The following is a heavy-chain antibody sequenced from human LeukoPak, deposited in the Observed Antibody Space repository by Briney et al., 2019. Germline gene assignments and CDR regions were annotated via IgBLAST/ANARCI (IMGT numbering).Heavy chain of an antibody. V-gene: IGHV3-48*03. Sequence: PGGSLRLSCAASGFTFSSYEMNWVRQAPGKWLEWVSYISSSCSTFYYADSVKGRVTISRDNAKNSLYLQMNSLRAEDTAVYYCAELGITMIGGVWGKGTTVTISS. J-gene: IGHJ6*04. D-gene: IGHD3-10*02. CDR2: ISSSCSTF. CDR3: AELGITMIGGV. CDR1: GFTFSSYE.